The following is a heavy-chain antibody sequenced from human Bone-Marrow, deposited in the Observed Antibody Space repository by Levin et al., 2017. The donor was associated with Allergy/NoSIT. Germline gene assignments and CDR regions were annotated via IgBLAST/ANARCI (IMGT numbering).Heavy chain of an antibody. J-gene: IGHJ4*02. D-gene: IGHD5/OR15-5a*01. CDR2: ISYNGKST. Sequence: GASVKVSCAASGFTFSHFGMHWVRQAPGKGLEWLAVISYNGKSTYYGDSVKGRFTISRDNAKKTLFLQMTSLRPEDTAIYYCAKSLEEGSTPFDSWGQGTLVTVSS. CDR1: GFTFSHFG. V-gene: IGHV3-30*18. CDR3: AKSLEEGSTPFDS.